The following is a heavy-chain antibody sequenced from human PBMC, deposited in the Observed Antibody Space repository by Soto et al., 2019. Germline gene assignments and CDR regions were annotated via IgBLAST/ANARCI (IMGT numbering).Heavy chain of an antibody. CDR2: INAGNGNT. CDR3: ASGRRIAARLFIFGY. J-gene: IGHJ4*02. V-gene: IGHV1-3*01. D-gene: IGHD6-6*01. CDR1: GYTFTSYA. Sequence: ASVKVSCKASGYTFTSYAMHWVRQAPGQRLEWMGWINAGNGNTKYSQKFQGRVTITRDTSASTAYMELSSLRSEDTAVYYCASGRRIAARLFIFGYCGQGTLVTVSS.